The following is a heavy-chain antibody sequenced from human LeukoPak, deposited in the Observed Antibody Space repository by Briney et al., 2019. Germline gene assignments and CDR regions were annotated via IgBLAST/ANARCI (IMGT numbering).Heavy chain of an antibody. V-gene: IGHV3-21*01. CDR2: ISSNSSYI. Sequence: GGSLRLSCAVSGFTFSSDWMIWVRQAPGKGLEWVSSISSNSSYIYYADSVKGRFTISRDNAKNSLYLQMNSLRAEDTAVYYCARELLWFGESLDYWGQGTLVTVSS. CDR3: ARELLWFGESLDY. CDR1: GFTFSSDW. D-gene: IGHD3-10*01. J-gene: IGHJ4*02.